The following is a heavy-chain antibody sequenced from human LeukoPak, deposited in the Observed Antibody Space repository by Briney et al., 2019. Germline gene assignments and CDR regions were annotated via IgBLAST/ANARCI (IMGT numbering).Heavy chain of an antibody. CDR3: ARGFSGGSWFDY. CDR1: GGSTRRYY. CDR2: LFYSGGT. J-gene: IGHJ4*02. Sequence: SETLSLTRTVSGGSTRRYYWSWMREPPGRGVEGSGYLFYSGGTNHNPSLKRRVTIPVDTSKNQFSLKLSSVTAADTALYYCARGFSGGSWFDYWGQGTLVTVSS. D-gene: IGHD2-15*01. V-gene: IGHV4-59*13.